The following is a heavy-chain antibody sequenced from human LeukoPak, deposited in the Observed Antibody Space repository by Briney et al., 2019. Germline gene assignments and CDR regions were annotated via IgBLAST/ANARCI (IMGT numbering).Heavy chain of an antibody. CDR2: IYYSGST. Sequence: PSEALSLTCTVSVGSISSYYWSWIRQPPGKGLEWIGYIYYSGSTNYNPSLKSRVTISIDTSKNQFSLKLSSVTAADTAMYYCASHYGSGFDYWGQGTLVTVSS. D-gene: IGHD3-10*01. V-gene: IGHV4-59*01. J-gene: IGHJ4*02. CDR1: VGSISSYY. CDR3: ASHYGSGFDY.